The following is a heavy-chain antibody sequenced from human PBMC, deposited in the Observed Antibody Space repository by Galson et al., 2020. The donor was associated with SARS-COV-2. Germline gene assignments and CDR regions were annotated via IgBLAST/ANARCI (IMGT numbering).Heavy chain of an antibody. J-gene: IGHJ5*02. D-gene: IGHD6-6*01. Sequence: SETLSLTCAVSGGSISSGGYSWSWIRQPPGRGLEWIVYIYHSGSTYYNPSLKSRVSTSLDRSKNQFSLRLSSVTAADTAVYDCASSPPVKYGTSSGWFDPWGQGTLVTVSS. CDR2: IYHSGST. CDR1: GGSISSGGYS. CDR3: ASSPPVKYGTSSGWFDP. V-gene: IGHV4-30-2*01.